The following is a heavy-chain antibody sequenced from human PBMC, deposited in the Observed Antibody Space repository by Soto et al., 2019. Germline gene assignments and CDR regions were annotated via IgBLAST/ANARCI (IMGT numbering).Heavy chain of an antibody. J-gene: IGHJ3*02. D-gene: IGHD6-19*01. V-gene: IGHV3-33*01. CDR1: GFTFSSYG. CDR2: IWYDGSNK. Sequence: QVQLVESGGGVVQPGRSLRLSCAASGFTFSSYGMHWVRQAPGKGLEWVAVIWYDGSNKYYADSVKGRFTISRDNSKNTLYLQMNSLRAEDTAVYYCARDFIAVAVEGAFDIWAKGQWSPSRQ. CDR3: ARDFIAVAVEGAFDI.